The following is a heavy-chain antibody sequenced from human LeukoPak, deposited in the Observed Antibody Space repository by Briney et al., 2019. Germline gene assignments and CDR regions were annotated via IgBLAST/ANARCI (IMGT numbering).Heavy chain of an antibody. V-gene: IGHV3-53*05. Sequence: ETLSLTCTVSGGSVSSNYMSWVRQAPGKGLEWVSVIYSGGSTYYADSVKGRFTISRDNSKNTLYLQMNSLRAEDTAVYYCARDRYDILTGYYFFDYWGQGTLVTVSS. CDR2: IYSGGST. D-gene: IGHD3-9*01. CDR3: ARDRYDILTGYYFFDY. CDR1: GGSVSSNY. J-gene: IGHJ4*02.